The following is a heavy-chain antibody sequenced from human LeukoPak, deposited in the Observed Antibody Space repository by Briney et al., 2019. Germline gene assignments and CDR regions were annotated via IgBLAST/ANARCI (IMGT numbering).Heavy chain of an antibody. D-gene: IGHD2-2*01. CDR3: ARDRYCSSTSCYFGDLYYYGMDV. Sequence: RASVKVSCKASGGTFSSYAISWVRQAPGQGLEWMGGIIPIFGTANYAQKFQGRVTITADKSTSTAYMELSSLRSEDTAVYYCARDRYCSSTSCYFGDLYYYGMDVWGKGTTVTVSS. J-gene: IGHJ6*04. CDR2: IIPIFGTA. CDR1: GGTFSSYA. V-gene: IGHV1-69*06.